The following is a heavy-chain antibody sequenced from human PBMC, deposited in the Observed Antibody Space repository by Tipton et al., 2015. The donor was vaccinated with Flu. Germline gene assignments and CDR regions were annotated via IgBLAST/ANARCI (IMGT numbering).Heavy chain of an antibody. CDR3: AKGLYVFSS. V-gene: IGHV3-23*01. CDR2: ISYGGV. Sequence: SLRLSCAASGFTFSNYAMNWVRQAPGKGLEWVSTISYGGVTYTDSVKGRFTISRDNSRDTLFLQMDSLRVDDAALYYCAKGLYVFSSWGQGTLVTVSS. CDR1: GFTFSNYA. D-gene: IGHD3-10*02. J-gene: IGHJ5*02.